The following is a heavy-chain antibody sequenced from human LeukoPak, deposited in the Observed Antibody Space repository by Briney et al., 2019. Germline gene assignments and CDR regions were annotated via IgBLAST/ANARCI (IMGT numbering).Heavy chain of an antibody. V-gene: IGHV3-48*03. CDR2: ISSSGSTR. Sequence: GGSLRLSCAASGFIFSTYEMNWVRQAPGKGLEWVSYISSSGSTRYHADSVKGPFTISRDNAKNSLYLQMNSLRAEDTAVYYCAKVLWFGTSPLDYWGQGTLVTVSS. CDR3: AKVLWFGTSPLDY. J-gene: IGHJ4*02. D-gene: IGHD3-10*01. CDR1: GFIFSTYE.